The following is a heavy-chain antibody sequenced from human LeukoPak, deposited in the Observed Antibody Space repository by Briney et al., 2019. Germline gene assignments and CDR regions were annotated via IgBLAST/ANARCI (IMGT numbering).Heavy chain of an antibody. Sequence: ASVKVSRKASGYTFTGYYMHWVRQAPGQGLEWMGWMNPNSGGTNYAQKFQGWVTMTRDASISTAYMELSRLRSDDTAVYYCAREGYDILTGYYTAPQRWGMDVWGQGTTVTVSS. CDR3: AREGYDILTGYYTAPQRWGMDV. CDR1: GYTFTGYY. J-gene: IGHJ6*02. CDR2: MNPNSGGT. D-gene: IGHD3-9*01. V-gene: IGHV1-2*04.